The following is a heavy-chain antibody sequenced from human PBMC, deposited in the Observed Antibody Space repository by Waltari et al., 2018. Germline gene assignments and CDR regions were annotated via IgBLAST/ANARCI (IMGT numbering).Heavy chain of an antibody. CDR3: ARVCSSTSCPYYYGMDV. V-gene: IGHV4-34*01. D-gene: IGHD2-2*01. CDR2: INHSGST. CDR1: GGSFSGYY. J-gene: IGHJ6*02. Sequence: QVQLQQWGAGLLKPSETLSLTCAVYGGSFSGYYWSWIRQPPGKGLEWIGEINHSGSTTYNPSLKSRVTISVDTSKNQFSLKLSSVTAADTAVYYCARVCSSTSCPYYYGMDVWGQGTTVIVSS.